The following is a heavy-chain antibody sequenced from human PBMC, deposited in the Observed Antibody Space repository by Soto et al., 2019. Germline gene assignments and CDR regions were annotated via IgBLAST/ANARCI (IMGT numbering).Heavy chain of an antibody. V-gene: IGHV3-23*01. CDR2: ISVSGSTT. J-gene: IGHJ4*02. CDR1: GFTFSSYA. Sequence: EVQLLESGGGLVQPGGSLRLSCAASGFTFSSYAMSWVRQTPGKGLEWVSGISVSGSTTYYADSVKGRFTISRDNSKNTLYLPMSSLGAEDTAVYYCARGGYYDGTGYANWGQGTLVTVSS. D-gene: IGHD3-22*01. CDR3: ARGGYYDGTGYAN.